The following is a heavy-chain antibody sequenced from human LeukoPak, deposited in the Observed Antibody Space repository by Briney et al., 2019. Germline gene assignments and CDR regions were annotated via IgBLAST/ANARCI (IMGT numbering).Heavy chain of an antibody. D-gene: IGHD5-18*01. CDR1: GGSISSYY. Sequence: SETLSLTCTVSGGSISSYYWSWIRQPPGKGLEWIGEIYHSGSTNYNPSLKSRVIISVDTSKSQFSLKLSSLTAADTAMYYCARHGANGHSYGAYLDYWGQGTLVTVSS. CDR3: ARHGANGHSYGAYLDY. J-gene: IGHJ4*02. V-gene: IGHV4-59*08. CDR2: IYHSGST.